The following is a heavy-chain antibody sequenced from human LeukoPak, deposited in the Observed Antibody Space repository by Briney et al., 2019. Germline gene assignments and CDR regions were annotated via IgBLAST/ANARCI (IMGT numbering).Heavy chain of an antibody. Sequence: PSETLSLTCGVSSRSVSGHYWSWVRQPPGKGLEWIGDINHSGVTTYNPSLKSRVTISLDTSKNQFSLKLNSVTAADTAVYYCARSTPGPFDPWGQGTLVTVSS. CDR3: ARSTPGPFDP. CDR1: SRSVSGHY. CDR2: INHSGVT. V-gene: IGHV4-34*01. J-gene: IGHJ5*02.